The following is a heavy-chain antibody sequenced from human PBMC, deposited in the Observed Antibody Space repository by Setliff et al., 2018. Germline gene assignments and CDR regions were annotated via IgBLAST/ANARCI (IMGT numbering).Heavy chain of an antibody. D-gene: IGHD6-13*01. CDR1: GGSISSYY. CDR2: IYYSGST. J-gene: IGHJ6*02. V-gene: IGHV4-59*01. CDR3: ARDRPIAAAGTFIRYYYYYGMDV. Sequence: SETLSLTCTVSGGSISSYYWSWIRQPPGKGLEWIGYIYYSGSTNYNPPRKSRVTISVDTSKNQFSLKLSSVTAADTAVYYCARDRPIAAAGTFIRYYYYYGMDVWGQGTTVTVSS.